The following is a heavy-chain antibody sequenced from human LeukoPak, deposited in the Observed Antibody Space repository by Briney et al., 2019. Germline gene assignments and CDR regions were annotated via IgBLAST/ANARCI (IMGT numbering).Heavy chain of an antibody. Sequence: SETLSLTCTVSGGSISSYYWSWIRQPPGKGLEWIGYIYYSGSTNYNPSLKSRVTISVDTSKNQFSLKLSSVTAADTAVYYCAKGPKGHCSGGSCYYNNYYMDVWGKGTTVTISS. CDR1: GGSISSYY. J-gene: IGHJ6*03. D-gene: IGHD2-15*01. V-gene: IGHV4-59*12. CDR3: AKGPKGHCSGGSCYYNNYYMDV. CDR2: IYYSGST.